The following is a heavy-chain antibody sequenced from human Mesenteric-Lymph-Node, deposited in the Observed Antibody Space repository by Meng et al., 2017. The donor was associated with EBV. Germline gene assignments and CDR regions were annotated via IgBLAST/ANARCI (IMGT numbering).Heavy chain of an antibody. CDR2: IYYSGST. Sequence: QVQLQESGPGLVKPSQTLSLTCVVSGDPMSSGDNYWGWIRQPPGKGLEWIGYIYYSGSTYYNPSLKSRVSISVDTSKNQFSLKLSSVTAADTAVYYCARGGYCSSISCYVDYWGQGTLVTVSS. J-gene: IGHJ4*02. V-gene: IGHV4-30-4*01. CDR3: ARGGYCSSISCYVDY. D-gene: IGHD2-2*01. CDR1: GDPMSSGDNY.